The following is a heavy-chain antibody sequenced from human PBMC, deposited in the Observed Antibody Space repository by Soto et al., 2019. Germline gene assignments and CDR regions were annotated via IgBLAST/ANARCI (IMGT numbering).Heavy chain of an antibody. J-gene: IGHJ4*02. Sequence: QVQVQQWGAGLLKPSETLSLTCAVYGGSSSTYYWSWIRQPPGKGLEWIGEINQSGGTTYNPSLKSRVTISVDTSKNEFHLKLSSVTAADTAVYYCARGLSYDYGLGYWGQGTLVTVSS. CDR1: GGSSSTYY. D-gene: IGHD5-12*01. V-gene: IGHV4-34*01. CDR3: ARGLSYDYGLGY. CDR2: INQSGGT.